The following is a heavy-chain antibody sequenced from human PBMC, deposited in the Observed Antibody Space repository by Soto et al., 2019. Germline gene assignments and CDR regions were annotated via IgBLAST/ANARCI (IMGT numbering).Heavy chain of an antibody. Sequence: ASVKVSCKASGYTFTSYGISWVRQAPGQGLECMGWISAYNGNTNYAQKLQGRVTMTTDTSTSTAYMELRSLRSDDTAVYYCARDKCHLFCGDCCDAGYFYYWGQGTLVPVSS. CDR3: ARDKCHLFCGDCCDAGYFYY. CDR1: GYTFTSYG. V-gene: IGHV1-18*01. J-gene: IGHJ4*02. D-gene: IGHD2-21*02. CDR2: ISAYNGNT.